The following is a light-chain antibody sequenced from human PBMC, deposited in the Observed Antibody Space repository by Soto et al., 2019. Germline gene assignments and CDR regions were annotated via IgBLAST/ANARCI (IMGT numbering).Light chain of an antibody. Sequence: QSALTQPASVSGSPGQSITISCTGTSSDVGGYNYVSWYQQHPGKAPKLMIYDVSIRPSGVSNRFSGSKSANTASLTISGLQADDQADYYCSSYTSSSTSYVFGTGTKLTVL. CDR3: SSYTSSSTSYV. V-gene: IGLV2-14*01. CDR2: DVS. CDR1: SSDVGGYNY. J-gene: IGLJ1*01.